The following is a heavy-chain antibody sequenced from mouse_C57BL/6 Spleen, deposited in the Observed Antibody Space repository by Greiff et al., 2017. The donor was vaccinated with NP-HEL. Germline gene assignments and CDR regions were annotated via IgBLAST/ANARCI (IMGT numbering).Heavy chain of an antibody. Sequence: QVQLQQPGAELVRPGSSVKLSCKASGYTFTSYWMHWVKQRPIQGLEWIGNIDPSDSETHYNQKFKDKATLTVDKSSSTAYMQLSSLTSEDSAVYYGARSGDYDGWYAYWGQGTLVTVSA. J-gene: IGHJ3*01. V-gene: IGHV1-52*01. CDR3: ARSGDYDGWYAY. D-gene: IGHD2-4*01. CDR2: IDPSDSET. CDR1: GYTFTSYW.